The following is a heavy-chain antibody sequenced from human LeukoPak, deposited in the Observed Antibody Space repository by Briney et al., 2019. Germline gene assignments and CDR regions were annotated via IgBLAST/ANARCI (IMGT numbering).Heavy chain of an antibody. CDR1: GGSVSSTNW. V-gene: IGHV4-4*02. CDR2: VHLDGKT. CDR3: AREGGFYRPLDY. J-gene: IGHJ4*02. D-gene: IGHD3-3*01. Sequence: KASETLSLTCAVSGGSVSSTNWWTWFRQPPGKGLEWIGEVHLDGKTNYNPSLTGRFTMSVDLYENHISLKLTPVTAADTAVYYCAREGGFYRPLDYSGQGTLVTVSS.